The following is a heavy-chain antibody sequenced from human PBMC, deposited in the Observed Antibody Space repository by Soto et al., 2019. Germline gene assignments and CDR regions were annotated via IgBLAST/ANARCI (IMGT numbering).Heavy chain of an antibody. J-gene: IGHJ4*02. D-gene: IGHD4-17*01. CDR1: GGSISSSSYY. CDR2: IYYSGST. V-gene: IGHV4-39*01. Sequence: PSETLSLTCTVSGGSISSSSYYWGWIRQPPGKGLEWIGSIYYSGSTYYNPSLKSRVTISVDTSKNQFSLKLSSVTAADTAVYYCARSEAYCGDLVVADYWGQGTPVTVSS. CDR3: ARSEAYCGDLVVADY.